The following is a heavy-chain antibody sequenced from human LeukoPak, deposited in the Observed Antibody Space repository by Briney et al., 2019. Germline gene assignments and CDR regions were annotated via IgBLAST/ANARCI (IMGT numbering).Heavy chain of an antibody. J-gene: IGHJ4*02. D-gene: IGHD1-26*01. V-gene: IGHV3-48*01. CDR3: ARERIVGATITFDY. Sequence: GGSLRLSCAASGFTFSSYWMHWVRQAPGKGLEWVSYISSSSSTIYYADSVKGRFTISRDNAKNSLYLQMNSLRADDTAVYYCARERIVGATITFDYWGQGTLVTVSS. CDR2: ISSSSSTI. CDR1: GFTFSSYW.